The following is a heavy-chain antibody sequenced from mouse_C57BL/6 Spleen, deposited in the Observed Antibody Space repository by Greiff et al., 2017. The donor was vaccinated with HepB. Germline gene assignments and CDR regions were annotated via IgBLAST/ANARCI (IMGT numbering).Heavy chain of an antibody. CDR2: INPSTGGT. D-gene: IGHD1-1*01. V-gene: IGHV1-43*01. Sequence: VQLQQSGPELVKPGASVKISCKASGYSFTGYYMHWVKQSSEKSLEWIGEINPSTGGTSYNQKFKGKATLTVDKSSSTAYMQLKSLTSEDSAVYYCARFRYYYGSSYDAMDYWGQGTSVTVSS. CDR3: ARFRYYYGSSYDAMDY. CDR1: GYSFTGYY. J-gene: IGHJ4*01.